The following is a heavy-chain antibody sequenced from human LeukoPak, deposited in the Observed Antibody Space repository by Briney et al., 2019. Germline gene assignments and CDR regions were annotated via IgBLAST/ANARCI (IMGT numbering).Heavy chain of an antibody. CDR1: GFTFSSYE. CDR3: AKVTYGSGTYGAFDS. D-gene: IGHD3-10*01. Sequence: GGSLRLSCAGSGFTFSSYEMNWVRQAPGKGLEWVSSISRSAATIYYADSVKGRFTISRDNAKNSLYLQMNSLRAEDTAIYYCAKVTYGSGTYGAFDSWGQGTLVTVSS. V-gene: IGHV3-48*03. J-gene: IGHJ4*02. CDR2: ISRSAATI.